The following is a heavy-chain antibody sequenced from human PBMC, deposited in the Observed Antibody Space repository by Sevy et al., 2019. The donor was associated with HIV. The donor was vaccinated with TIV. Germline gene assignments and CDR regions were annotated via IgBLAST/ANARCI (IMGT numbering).Heavy chain of an antibody. CDR3: ARVDANYDKGFDP. J-gene: IGHJ5*02. CDR2: INSYSNYI. Sequence: GGSLRLSCAASGFTFSTYSMNWVRQPPGKGLEWVSSINSYSNYIYYADSLKGRFTISRDNAKNSLYMQMNSLRAEDTAVYYCARVDANYDKGFDPWGQGTLVTVSS. V-gene: IGHV3-21*01. D-gene: IGHD3-22*01. CDR1: GFTFSTYS.